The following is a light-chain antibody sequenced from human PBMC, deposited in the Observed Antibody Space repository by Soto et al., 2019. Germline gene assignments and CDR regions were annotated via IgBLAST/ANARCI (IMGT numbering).Light chain of an antibody. CDR1: QSVSSSY. V-gene: IGKV3-20*01. CDR3: QQYGSSPFT. Sequence: EIVLTQSPGTLSLSPGERATLSCRASQSVSSSYLAWYQQKPGQAPRPLIYGASSRATGIPDRFSGSGSGTEFTLTISRLEHADFAAYYCQQYGSSPFTFGQGTKLEIK. CDR2: GAS. J-gene: IGKJ2*01.